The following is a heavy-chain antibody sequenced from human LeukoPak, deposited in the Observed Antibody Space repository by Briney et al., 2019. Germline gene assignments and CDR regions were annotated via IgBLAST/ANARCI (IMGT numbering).Heavy chain of an antibody. J-gene: IGHJ4*02. D-gene: IGHD3-16*02. V-gene: IGHV4-30-4*01. CDR2: IYYSGST. CDR1: GGSISSGDYY. CDR3: ARGQSSYTRPYYFDY. Sequence: SQTLSLTCTVSGGSISSGDYYWSWIRQPPGKGLEWIGYIYYSGSTNYNPSLKSRVTISVDTSKNQFSLKLSSVTAADTAVYYCARGQSSYTRPYYFDYWGQGTLVTVSS.